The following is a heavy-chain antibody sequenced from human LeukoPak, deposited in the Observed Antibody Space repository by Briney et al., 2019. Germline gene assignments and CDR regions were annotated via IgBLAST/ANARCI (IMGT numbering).Heavy chain of an antibody. J-gene: IGHJ3*02. Sequence: SETLSLTCTVSGGSISSSSYYWSWIRQPPGKGLEWIGYIYYSGSTNYNPSLKSRVTISVDTSKNQFSLKLSSVTAADTAVYYCARDSTPNGDYAFDIWGQGTMVTVSS. CDR3: ARDSTPNGDYAFDI. CDR1: GGSISSSSYY. CDR2: IYYSGST. V-gene: IGHV4-61*01. D-gene: IGHD4-17*01.